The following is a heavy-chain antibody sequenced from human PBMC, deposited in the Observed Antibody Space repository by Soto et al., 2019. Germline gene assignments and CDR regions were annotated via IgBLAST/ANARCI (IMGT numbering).Heavy chain of an antibody. CDR3: ARDGPDSSSHSRIDY. CDR2: IYYSGST. D-gene: IGHD6-6*01. J-gene: IGHJ4*02. CDR1: GGSISSGGYY. V-gene: IGHV4-31*03. Sequence: TSETLSLTCTVSGGSISSGGYYWSWIRQHPGKGLEWIGYIYYSGSTYYNPSLKSRVTISVDTSKNQFSLKLSSVTAADTAVYYCARDGPDSSSHSRIDYWGQGTLVTVSS.